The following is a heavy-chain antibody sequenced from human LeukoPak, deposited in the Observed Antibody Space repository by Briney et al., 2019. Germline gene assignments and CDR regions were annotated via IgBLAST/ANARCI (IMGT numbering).Heavy chain of an antibody. V-gene: IGHV3-21*01. J-gene: IGHJ4*02. D-gene: IGHD6-13*01. Sequence: GGSLRLSCAASGFTFSSYSMNWVRQAPGKGLEWVSSISSSSSYIYYADSVKGRFTISRDNAKNSLYLQMNSLRAEDTAVYYCARSHAGIAAAATDYWGQGTLVTVSS. CDR2: ISSSSSYI. CDR3: ARSHAGIAAAATDY. CDR1: GFTFSSYS.